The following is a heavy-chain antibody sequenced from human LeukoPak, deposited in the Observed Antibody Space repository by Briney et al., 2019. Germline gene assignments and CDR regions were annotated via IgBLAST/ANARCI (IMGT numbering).Heavy chain of an antibody. J-gene: IGHJ4*02. CDR3: ARSGDTAMVTGHFDY. Sequence: GGSLRLSCAASGFTFSSYSMNWVRQAPGKGLEWVSSISSSSSYIYYTDSVKGRFTISRDNAKNSLYLQMNSLRAEDTAVYYCARSGDTAMVTGHFDYWGQGTLVTVSS. D-gene: IGHD5-18*01. CDR2: ISSSSSYI. V-gene: IGHV3-21*01. CDR1: GFTFSSYS.